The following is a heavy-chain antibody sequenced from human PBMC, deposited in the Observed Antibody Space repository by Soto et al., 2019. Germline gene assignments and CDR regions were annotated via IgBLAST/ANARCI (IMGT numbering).Heavy chain of an antibody. CDR1: GGTFRTSA. CDR2: IMPVFRTA. J-gene: IGHJ6*01. CDR3: ARDKDRQQLGGNYYYVMDV. D-gene: IGHD3-3*02. Sequence: QVQLVQSGAEVKKPGSSVKVSCKTSGGTFRTSAISWVRQAPGQGLEWMGGIMPVFRTADYAQKFQGRVTITADESTGTAYLELSSLRSVDTAVYYCARDKDRQQLGGNYYYVMDVWGQGTTVTVSS. V-gene: IGHV1-69*12.